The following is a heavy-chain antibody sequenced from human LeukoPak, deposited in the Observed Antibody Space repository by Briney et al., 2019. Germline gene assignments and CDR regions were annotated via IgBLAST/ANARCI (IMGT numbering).Heavy chain of an antibody. D-gene: IGHD4-17*01. J-gene: IGHJ4*02. CDR3: AKDWGGDYGDYAWDF. Sequence: GGSLRLSCAAYGFNFNYNGMNWVRQAPGRGLEGVAFKSYDGGNKYYAESVKGRYTIFRDNSKNTLYLKVKNLRAEDTAVYFCAKDWGGDYGDYAWDFWGQGTLVTVSS. CDR2: KSYDGGNK. V-gene: IGHV3-30*18. CDR1: GFNFNYNG.